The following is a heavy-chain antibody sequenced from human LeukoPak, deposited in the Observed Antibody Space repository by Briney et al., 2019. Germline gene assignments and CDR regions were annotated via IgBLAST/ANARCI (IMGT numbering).Heavy chain of an antibody. CDR3: AASIVGGSPDY. CDR1: GFTFSSYS. J-gene: IGHJ4*02. D-gene: IGHD1-26*01. CDR2: ISSSSSYI. V-gene: IGHV3-21*01. Sequence: PSETLSLSCAASGFTFSSYSMNWVRQAPGKGLEWVSSISSSSSYIYYADSVKGRFTISRDNAKNSLYLQMNSLRAEDTAVYYCAASIVGGSPDYWGQGTLVTVSS.